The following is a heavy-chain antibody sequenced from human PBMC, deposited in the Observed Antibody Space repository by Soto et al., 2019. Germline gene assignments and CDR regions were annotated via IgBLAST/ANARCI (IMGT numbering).Heavy chain of an antibody. CDR3: ASFDYYDSSGYYQPFDY. D-gene: IGHD3-22*01. CDR1: GFTFSSYS. J-gene: IGHJ4*02. V-gene: IGHV3-21*01. CDR2: ISSSSSYI. Sequence: GGSLRLSCAASGFTFSSYSMNWVRQAPGKGLEWVSSISSSSSYIYYADSVKGRFTISRDNAKNSLYLQMNSLRAEDTAVYYCASFDYYDSSGYYQPFDYWGQGTLVTVSS.